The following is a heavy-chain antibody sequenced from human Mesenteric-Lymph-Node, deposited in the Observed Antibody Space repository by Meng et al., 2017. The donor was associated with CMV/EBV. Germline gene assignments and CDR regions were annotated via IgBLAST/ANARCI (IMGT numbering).Heavy chain of an antibody. Sequence: SETLSLTCAVYGGSFSGYYWSWIRQPPGKGLEWIGEISHSGSTNYNPSLKSRVTISVDTSKNQFSLKLSSVTAADTAVYYCASRIAAGYNWFDPWGQGTLVTVSS. D-gene: IGHD6-6*01. J-gene: IGHJ5*02. V-gene: IGHV4-34*01. CDR3: ASRIAAGYNWFDP. CDR2: ISHSGST. CDR1: GGSFSGYY.